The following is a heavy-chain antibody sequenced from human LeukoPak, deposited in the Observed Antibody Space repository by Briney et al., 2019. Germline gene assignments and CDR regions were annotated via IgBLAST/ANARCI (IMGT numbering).Heavy chain of an antibody. J-gene: IGHJ4*02. V-gene: IGHV3-48*02. Sequence: HPGGSLRLSRAASGFTFSSYSRIWVRQAPGKGLEWFSYISSSSSTIYYADSVRGRFTISRDNAKNSLYLQMNSLRDEDTAVYYCARVLIGWRANPYYFDYWGQGTLVTVSS. CDR3: ARVLIGWRANPYYFDY. CDR1: GFTFSSYS. CDR2: ISSSSSTI. D-gene: IGHD3-22*01.